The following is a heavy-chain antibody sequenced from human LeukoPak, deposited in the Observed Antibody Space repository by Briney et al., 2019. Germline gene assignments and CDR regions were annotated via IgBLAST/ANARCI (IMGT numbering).Heavy chain of an antibody. Sequence: AGGSLRLSCAASGFSFDDYGASWVRQVPGKGLEWVSGINWNGGSTGYADSVKGRFTISRDNGKNILFLHMSGLRVEDTAFYYCARDRGRYHGSGSHPWGQGTLVTVSS. V-gene: IGHV3-20*04. D-gene: IGHD3-10*01. CDR2: INWNGGST. CDR3: ARDRGRYHGSGSHP. CDR1: GFSFDDYG. J-gene: IGHJ5*02.